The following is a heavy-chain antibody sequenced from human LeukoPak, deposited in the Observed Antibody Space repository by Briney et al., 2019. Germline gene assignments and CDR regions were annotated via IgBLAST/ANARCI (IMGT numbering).Heavy chain of an antibody. CDR2: IQFSGNT. J-gene: IGHJ5*02. CDR3: AKGDGNWFDP. CDR1: GVSMSSYY. V-gene: IGHV4-59*01. Sequence: PSETLSLTCTVSGVSMSSYYWSWIRQSPGKGLEWIGYIQFSGNTNYNPSFTSRVTISEATSKNQFSLRLSSVTAADTAVYYCAKGDGNWFDPWGQGALVTVSS.